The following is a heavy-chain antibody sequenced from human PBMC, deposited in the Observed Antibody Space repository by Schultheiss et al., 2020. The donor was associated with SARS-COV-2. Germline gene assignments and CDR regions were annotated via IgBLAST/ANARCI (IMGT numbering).Heavy chain of an antibody. V-gene: IGHV3-33*01. Sequence: GGSLRLSCAASGFTFSSYGMHWVRQAPGKGLEWVAVIWYDGSNKYYADSVKGRFTISRDNSKNTLYLQMNSLRAEDTAVYYCARGGRGYSYGTVYWGQGTLVTVSS. CDR3: ARGGRGYSYGTVY. D-gene: IGHD5-18*01. CDR1: GFTFSSYG. CDR2: IWYDGSNK. J-gene: IGHJ4*02.